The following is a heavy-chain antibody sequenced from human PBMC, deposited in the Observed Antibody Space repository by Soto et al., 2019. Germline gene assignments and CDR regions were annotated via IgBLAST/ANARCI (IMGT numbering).Heavy chain of an antibody. J-gene: IGHJ4*02. CDR3: AKEGGSYIVPDY. CDR2: ISYDGSNK. V-gene: IGHV3-30*18. D-gene: IGHD1-26*01. Sequence: QVQLVESGGGVVQPGRSLRLSCAASGFTFSSYGMHWVRQAPGKGLEWVAVISYDGSNKYYADSVKGRFTISRDNSKNTLYLQMNSLRAEDTAVYYCAKEGGSYIVPDYWGQGTLVTVSS. CDR1: GFTFSSYG.